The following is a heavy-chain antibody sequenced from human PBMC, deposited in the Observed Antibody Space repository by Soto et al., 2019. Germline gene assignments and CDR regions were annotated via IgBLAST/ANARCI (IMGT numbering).Heavy chain of an antibody. V-gene: IGHV3-30-3*01. Sequence: GGSLRLSCAASGFTFSSYAMHWVRQAPGKGLEWVAVISYDGSNKYYADSVKGLFTISRDNSKNTLFLQMNSLRAEDTAVYYCARDLEGYNWFDPWGQGTLVTVPQ. D-gene: IGHD1-1*01. CDR1: GFTFSSYA. J-gene: IGHJ5*02. CDR3: ARDLEGYNWFDP. CDR2: ISYDGSNK.